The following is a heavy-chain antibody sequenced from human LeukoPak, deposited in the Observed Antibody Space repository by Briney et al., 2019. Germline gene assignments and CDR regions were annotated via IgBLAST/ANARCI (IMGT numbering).Heavy chain of an antibody. CDR3: TTDLGITMIRGVFVF. Sequence: SETLSLTCAVYGGSCSGYYWSWIRHPPGKGLEWIGEINHSGSTNYNPSLKSRVTISVDTSKNQFSLKLSPVTAEDTAVYYCTTDLGITMIRGVFVFWGQGTLVTVSS. D-gene: IGHD3-10*01. V-gene: IGHV4-34*01. CDR2: INHSGST. CDR1: GGSCSGYY. J-gene: IGHJ4*02.